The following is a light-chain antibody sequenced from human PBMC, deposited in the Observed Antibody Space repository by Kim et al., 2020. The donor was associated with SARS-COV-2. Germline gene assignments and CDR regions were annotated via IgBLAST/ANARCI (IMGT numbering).Light chain of an antibody. CDR2: YDR. CDR3: QVRDSSSDHYV. CDR1: DIRSKS. J-gene: IGLJ1*01. V-gene: IGLV3-21*04. Sequence: SYELTQPPSVSVSPGKTARITCGGNDIRSKSVHWYQQKPGQAPVLVIYYDRDRPSGIPERFSGSNSGKTATLTISRVEAGDEADYYCQVRDSSSDHYVFGTGTKVTVL.